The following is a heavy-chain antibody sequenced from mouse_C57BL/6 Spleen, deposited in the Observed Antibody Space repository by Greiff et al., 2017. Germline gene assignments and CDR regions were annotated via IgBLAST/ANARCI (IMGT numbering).Heavy chain of an antibody. J-gene: IGHJ4*01. CDR3: ARSGGGSFYAMDY. CDR2: MDPEDGET. Sequence: EVKLMESGAELVKPGASVKLSCTASGFNINDYYMHWVKQRTERGLDWLGRMDPEDGETKYAPKFQGKATITAYTTSNTAYLQLSRLTSEDAADYYCARSGGGSFYAMDYWGQGTSVTVSS. CDR1: GFNINDYY. D-gene: IGHD1-1*02. V-gene: IGHV14-2*01.